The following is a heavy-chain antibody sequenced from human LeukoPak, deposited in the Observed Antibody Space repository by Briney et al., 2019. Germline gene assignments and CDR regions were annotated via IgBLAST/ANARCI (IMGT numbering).Heavy chain of an antibody. Sequence: PGGSLRLSCAASGFTFSSYSMNWLRQAPGKGLEWVSSISSSSSYIYYADSVKGRFTISRDNAKNSLYLQMNSLRAEDTAVYYCARGWYSSSSVPYWGQGTLVTASS. CDR1: GFTFSSYS. CDR3: ARGWYSSSSVPY. V-gene: IGHV3-21*01. D-gene: IGHD6-6*01. J-gene: IGHJ4*02. CDR2: ISSSSSYI.